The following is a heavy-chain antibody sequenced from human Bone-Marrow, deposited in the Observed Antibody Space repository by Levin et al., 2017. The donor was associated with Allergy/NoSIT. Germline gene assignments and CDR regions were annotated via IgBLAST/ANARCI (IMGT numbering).Heavy chain of an antibody. CDR1: GFTFSSYA. V-gene: IGHV3-23*01. J-gene: IGHJ4*02. CDR3: AKGGHPDSKSSGEFDY. D-gene: IGHD3-10*01. CDR2: ISASGDGT. Sequence: ETLSLTCAASGFTFSSYAMSWVRQSPGKGLEWVSLISASGDGTYYADSEKGRFTISRDNSKNTLFLQMNSLRAEETAVYHCAKGGHPDSKSSGEFDYWGQGTLVTVSS.